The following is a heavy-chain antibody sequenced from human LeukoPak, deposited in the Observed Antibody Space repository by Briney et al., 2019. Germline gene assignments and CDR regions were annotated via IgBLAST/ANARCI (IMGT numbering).Heavy chain of an antibody. J-gene: IGHJ4*02. CDR1: GFTFSRYA. D-gene: IGHD5-12*01. CDR2: ISSNGGST. Sequence: GGSLRLSCSASGFTFSRYAMHWVRQAPGKGLEYVSAISSNGGSTYYADSVKGRFTISRDNSKNTLYLQMSSLRAEDTAVYYCVKDGGYSGYETFDYWGQGTLVTVSP. CDR3: VKDGGYSGYETFDY. V-gene: IGHV3-64D*06.